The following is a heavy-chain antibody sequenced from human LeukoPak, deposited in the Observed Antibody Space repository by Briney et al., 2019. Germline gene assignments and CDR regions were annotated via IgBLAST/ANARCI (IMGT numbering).Heavy chain of an antibody. CDR1: GTSNNTYY. J-gene: IGHJ5*02. CDR2: IYTSGVT. V-gene: IGHV4-4*07. Sequence: PSETLSLTCTVSGTSNNTYYWTWIRQPAGKGLEWIGRIYTSGVTNTNPSLKSRVAMSVDSSKNQFSLRLTSVTAADTAVYFCGRVVVRTTRQYSFIDPWGQGILVTVSS. D-gene: IGHD3-10*01. CDR3: GRVVVRTTRQYSFIDP.